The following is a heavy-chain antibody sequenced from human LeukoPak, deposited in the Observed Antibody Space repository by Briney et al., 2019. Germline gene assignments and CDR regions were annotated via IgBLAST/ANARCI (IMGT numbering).Heavy chain of an antibody. CDR3: AKEGMAGIRQYFDY. Sequence: PGGSLRLSCAASGFTFSNYAMSWVRQAPGKGLEWVSGISGSDGSTYYADSVKGRFTISKDNSKNTLYLQMNSLRAEDTAVYYCAKEGMAGIRQYFDYWGQGTLVTVSS. D-gene: IGHD5-24*01. CDR1: GFTFSNYA. J-gene: IGHJ4*02. CDR2: ISGSDGST. V-gene: IGHV3-23*01.